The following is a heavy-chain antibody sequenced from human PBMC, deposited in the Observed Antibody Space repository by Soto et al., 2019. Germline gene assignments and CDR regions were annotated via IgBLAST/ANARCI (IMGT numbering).Heavy chain of an antibody. Sequence: ASVKVSCKASGDTFTTYDINWVRQATGHGLEWMGWINPNSGNIGYAQRFQGRVTMTRDTAIRTAYMEVSSLRSDDTAVYYCARGRASGSYYLLDYWGRGTLVTVSS. V-gene: IGHV1-8*01. D-gene: IGHD3-10*01. CDR1: GDTFTTYD. CDR2: INPNSGNI. J-gene: IGHJ4*02. CDR3: ARGRASGSYYLLDY.